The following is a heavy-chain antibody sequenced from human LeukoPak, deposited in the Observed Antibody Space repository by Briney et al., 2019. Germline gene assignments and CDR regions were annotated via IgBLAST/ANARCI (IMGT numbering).Heavy chain of an antibody. CDR1: GYTFTSYD. D-gene: IGHD4-17*01. V-gene: IGHV1-8*01. J-gene: IGHJ6*03. CDR3: ARVSYGDYGYYYYMDV. CDR2: MNPNSGNT. Sequence: ASVKVSCKASGYTFTSYDINWARQATGQGLEWMGWMNPNSGNTGYAQKFQGRVTMTRNTSISTAYVELSSLRSEDTAVYYCARVSYGDYGYYYYMDVWGKGTTVTISS.